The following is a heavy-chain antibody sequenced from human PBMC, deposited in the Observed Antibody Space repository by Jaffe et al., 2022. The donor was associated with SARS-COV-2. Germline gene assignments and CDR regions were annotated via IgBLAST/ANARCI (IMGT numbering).Heavy chain of an antibody. CDR1: GYRFTDYG. CDR3: ARDPPGGWLEF. D-gene: IGHD6-19*01. V-gene: IGHV1-18*01. Sequence: QPQLAQSGAELKKPGASVKVSCKASGYRFTDYGITWVRQAPGQGPEWMGWINTYNGNTNPAQKFQGRLIMTRDTSTGTAYMELRSLKSDDTAIYYCARDPPGGWLEFWGQGTLVTVSS. J-gene: IGHJ4*02. CDR2: INTYNGNT.